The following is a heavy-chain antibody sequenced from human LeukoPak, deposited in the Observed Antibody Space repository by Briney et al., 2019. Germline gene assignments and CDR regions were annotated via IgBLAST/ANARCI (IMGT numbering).Heavy chain of an antibody. D-gene: IGHD3-3*01. J-gene: IGHJ5*02. CDR2: INHGGST. V-gene: IGHV4-34*01. CDR1: GGSFSDSY. CDR3: AKHLRRRFFSRTLGFDP. Sequence: SETLSLTCAVYGGSFSDSYWSWIRQPPGKGLEWIGEINHGGSTKFNPFLKSRVTISLDTSRNQFSLKVNSVTAADTAVYYCAKHLRRRFFSRTLGFDPWGQGTLVTVSS.